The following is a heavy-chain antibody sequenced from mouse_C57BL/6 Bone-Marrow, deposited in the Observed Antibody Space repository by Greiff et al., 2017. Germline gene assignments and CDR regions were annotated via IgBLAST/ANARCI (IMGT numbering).Heavy chain of an antibody. J-gene: IGHJ3*01. CDR3: ARGILWFAY. CDR2: IRTKANGYTT. CDR1: GFTFTDYY. Sequence: EVQLVESGGGLVQPGGSLSLSCAASGFTFTDYYMSWVRQPPGKALEWLGFIRTKANGYTTEYSASVKGRFTNYNYNTQSILYLQMNALGAEDSATYYCARGILWFAYWGQGTLVTVSA. V-gene: IGHV7-3*01.